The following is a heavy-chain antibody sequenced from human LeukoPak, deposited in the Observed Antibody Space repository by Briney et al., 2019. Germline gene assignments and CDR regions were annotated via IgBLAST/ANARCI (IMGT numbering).Heavy chain of an antibody. V-gene: IGHV3-21*01. CDR2: ISSSSSYI. CDR3: ARDSSVLRFLEWLSNPIDY. J-gene: IGHJ4*02. CDR1: GFTFSSYS. D-gene: IGHD3-3*01. Sequence: GGSLRLSCAASGFTFSSYSMNWVRQAPGKGLEWVSSISSSSSYIYYADSVKGRFTISRDNAKNSLYLQMNSLRAEDTAVYYCARDSSVLRFLEWLSNPIDYWGQGTLVTVSS.